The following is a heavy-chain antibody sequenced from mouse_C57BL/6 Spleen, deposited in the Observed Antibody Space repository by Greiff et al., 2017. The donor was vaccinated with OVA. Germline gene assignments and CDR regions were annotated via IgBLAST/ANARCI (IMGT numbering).Heavy chain of an antibody. CDR2: ISDGGSYT. Sequence: EVKLVESGGGLVKPGGSLKLSCAASGFTFSSYAMSWVRQTPEKRLEWVATISDGGSYTYYPDNVKGRFTISRDNAKNNLYLQMSHLKSEDTAMYYCARVNDDYYFDYWGQGTTLTVSS. CDR3: ARVNDDYYFDY. D-gene: IGHD2-3*01. V-gene: IGHV5-4*03. J-gene: IGHJ2*01. CDR1: GFTFSSYA.